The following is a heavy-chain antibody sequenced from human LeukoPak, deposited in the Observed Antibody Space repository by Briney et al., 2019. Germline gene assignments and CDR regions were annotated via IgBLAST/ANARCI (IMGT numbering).Heavy chain of an antibody. CDR1: GFTFSSSS. D-gene: IGHD6-13*01. Sequence: GGSLRLSCVASGFTFSSSSMNWVRQAPGKGLEWVSYISISSTTIYYADSVKGRFTISRDNAKNSLYLQMNSLRDEDTAVYYCARGLRYSSSWYNFGYWGQGTLVTVSS. CDR2: ISISSTTI. CDR3: ARGLRYSSSWYNFGY. V-gene: IGHV3-48*02. J-gene: IGHJ4*02.